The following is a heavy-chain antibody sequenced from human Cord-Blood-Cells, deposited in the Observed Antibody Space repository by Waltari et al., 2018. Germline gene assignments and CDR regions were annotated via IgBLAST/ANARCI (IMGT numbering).Heavy chain of an antibody. J-gene: IGHJ5*02. D-gene: IGHD3-22*01. CDR1: GFTFSSYS. CDR3: ARDRDYDSSGYWFDP. V-gene: IGHV3-48*02. CDR2: ISSSSSTI. Sequence: VQLVESGGGLVQPGGSLRLSCAASGFTFSSYSMNWVRQAPGKGLEWVSYISSSSSTIYYADSVKGRFTISRDNAKNSLYLQMNSLRDEDTAVYYCARDRDYDSSGYWFDPWGQGTLVTVSS.